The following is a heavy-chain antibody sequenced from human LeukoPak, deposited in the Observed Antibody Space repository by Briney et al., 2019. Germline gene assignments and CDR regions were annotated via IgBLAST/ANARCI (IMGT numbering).Heavy chain of an antibody. CDR1: GYSISSGYY. D-gene: IGHD3-10*01. V-gene: IGHV4-38-2*02. CDR2: IYHSGGT. CDR3: ARDGSGVVRGVIHYYYYMDV. Sequence: PSETLSLTCSVSGYSISSGYYWGWIRQPPGKGLEWIGSIYHSGGTYNNPSLKSRVTISVDTSRNQFSLKLSSVTDADTAVYYCARDGSGVVRGVIHYYYYMDVWGKGTTVTVSS. J-gene: IGHJ6*03.